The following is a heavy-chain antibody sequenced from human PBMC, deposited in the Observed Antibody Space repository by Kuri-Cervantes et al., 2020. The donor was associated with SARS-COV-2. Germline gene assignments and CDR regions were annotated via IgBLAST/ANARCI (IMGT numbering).Heavy chain of an antibody. CDR3: ARYKGYCSSTSCYGAFDI. Sequence: ASVKVSCKASGYTFTSYGISWVRQAPGQGLEWMGWINPNSGGTNYAQKFQGRVTMTRDTSISTAYMELSGLRSDDTAVYYCARYKGYCSSTSCYGAFDIWGQGTMVTVSS. V-gene: IGHV1-2*02. J-gene: IGHJ3*02. CDR2: INPNSGGT. D-gene: IGHD2-2*01. CDR1: GYTFTSYG.